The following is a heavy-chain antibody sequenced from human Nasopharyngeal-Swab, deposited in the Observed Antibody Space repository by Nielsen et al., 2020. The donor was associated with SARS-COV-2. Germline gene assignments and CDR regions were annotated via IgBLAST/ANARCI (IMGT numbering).Heavy chain of an antibody. J-gene: IGHJ4*02. V-gene: IGHV3-30*04. CDR2: ISYDGSNK. D-gene: IGHD1-26*01. CDR1: GFTFSGYA. CDR3: AREAQWELLGGFDY. Sequence: GESLKISCAASGFTFSGYAMHWVRQAPGKGLEWVAVISYDGSNKYYADSVKGRFTISRDNSKNTLYLQMNSLRAEDTAVYYCAREAQWELLGGFDYWGQGTLVTVSS.